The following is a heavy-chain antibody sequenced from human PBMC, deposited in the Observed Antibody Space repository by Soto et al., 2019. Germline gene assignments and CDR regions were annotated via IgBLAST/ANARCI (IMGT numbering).Heavy chain of an antibody. CDR2: IYWDDYK. CDR3: AHRVLRTVFGLVTTTAIYFDF. D-gene: IGHD3-3*01. Sequence: QITLNESGPTQVKPRQTLTLTCTFSGFSPTTSGVGVGWIRQSPGKAPEWLALIYWDDYKRDSPSLKSRLTITKDTSKNQVVLTMADLDPADTATYYCAHRVLRTVFGLVTTTAIYFDFWGQGTPVAVSS. V-gene: IGHV2-5*02. CDR1: GFSPTTSGVG. J-gene: IGHJ4*02.